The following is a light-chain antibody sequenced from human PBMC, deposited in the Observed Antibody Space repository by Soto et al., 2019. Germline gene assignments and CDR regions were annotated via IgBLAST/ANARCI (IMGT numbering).Light chain of an antibody. Sequence: QSVLTQPASVSGSPGQSITFSCSETSSDFGSSHPVSWYQQQPGKAPKLIIHEGSERPSGVSARFSGSKSGNTASLTISGLQAEDEANYHCAAWDDSLNALFGTGTKLTVL. CDR2: EGS. V-gene: IGLV2-23*01. CDR3: AAWDDSLNAL. J-gene: IGLJ1*01. CDR1: SSDFGSSHP.